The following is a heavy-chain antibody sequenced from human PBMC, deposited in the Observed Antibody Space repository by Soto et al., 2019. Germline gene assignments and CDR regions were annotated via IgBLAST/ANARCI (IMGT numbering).Heavy chain of an antibody. CDR1: GFTFSSYA. J-gene: IGHJ4*02. CDR2: ITGGGDIT. D-gene: IGHD1-1*01. Sequence: PGGSLRLSCVASGFTFSSYAMRWVRQAPGKGLEWVSTITGGGDITYYADSVKGRFTISRDNSKNTVYLQMNNLRAEDTAVYYCANLRYGYWGQGTLVTVSS. V-gene: IGHV3-23*01. CDR3: ANLRYGY.